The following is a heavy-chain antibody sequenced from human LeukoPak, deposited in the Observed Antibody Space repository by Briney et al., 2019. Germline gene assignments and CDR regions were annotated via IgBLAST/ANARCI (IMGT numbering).Heavy chain of an antibody. D-gene: IGHD3-10*01. CDR2: IKSKTDGGTT. V-gene: IGHV3-15*01. J-gene: IGHJ4*02. CDR3: TTAPLWFGELCDY. Sequence: GGSLRLSCAASGFNFSSYAMSWVRQPPGKGLEWVGRIKSKTDGGTTDYSAPVKGRFTISRDDSKNTLYLQMNSLKTEDTAVYYCTTAPLWFGELCDYWGQGTLVTVSS. CDR1: GFNFSSYA.